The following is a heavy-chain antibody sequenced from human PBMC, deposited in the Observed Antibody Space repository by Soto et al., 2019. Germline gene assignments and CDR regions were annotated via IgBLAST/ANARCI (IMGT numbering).Heavy chain of an antibody. CDR3: ARQPTTGDTDLWFDP. V-gene: IGHV4-39*01. D-gene: IGHD2-21*01. Sequence: QLQLLESGPGLVKASETLSLTCNVSGGSISTSRSYWAWIRQPPGKGLEWLANIFYSGSTYYNPSLASPFTVSVDTSKNECSLKLRSVTAADTAVYYCARQPTTGDTDLWFDPWGQGTLVTVSS. J-gene: IGHJ5*02. CDR1: GGSISTSRSY. CDR2: IFYSGST.